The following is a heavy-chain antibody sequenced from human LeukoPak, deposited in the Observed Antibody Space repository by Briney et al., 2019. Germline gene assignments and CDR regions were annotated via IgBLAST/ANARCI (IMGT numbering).Heavy chain of an antibody. J-gene: IGHJ4*02. Sequence: GRSLRLSCAASGFTFSSYGMHWVRQAPGKGLEWVAVISYDGSNKYCADSVKGRFTISRDNSKNTLYLQMNSLRAEDTAVYYCAKASHYYGSGDLDYWGQGTLVTVSS. CDR3: AKASHYYGSGDLDY. CDR1: GFTFSSYG. D-gene: IGHD3-10*01. CDR2: ISYDGSNK. V-gene: IGHV3-30*18.